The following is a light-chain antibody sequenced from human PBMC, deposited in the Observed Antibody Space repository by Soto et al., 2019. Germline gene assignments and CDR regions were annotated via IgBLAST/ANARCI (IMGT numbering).Light chain of an antibody. V-gene: IGLV2-14*03. CDR3: SSYTSSSTVI. Sequence: QSALTQPASVSGSPGQSITISCTGTSRDVGGYNYVSWYQHHPGKAHKLMIYDVSNQTSGVSNRFSGSKSGNTASLTISRLQAEDEADYYCSSYTSSSTVIFGGGTKLTVL. CDR1: SRDVGGYNY. CDR2: DVS. J-gene: IGLJ2*01.